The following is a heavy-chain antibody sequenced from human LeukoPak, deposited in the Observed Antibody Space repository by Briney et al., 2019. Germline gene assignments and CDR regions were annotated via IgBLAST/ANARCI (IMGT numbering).Heavy chain of an antibody. J-gene: IGHJ6*02. V-gene: IGHV3-53*01. CDR1: GFTFSSYA. CDR3: ARDYYYKGYYYGMDV. D-gene: IGHD3-10*01. CDR2: IYSGGST. Sequence: GGSLRLSCAASGFTFSSYAMSWVRQAPGKGLEWVSVIYSGGSTYYADSVKGRFTISRDNSKNTLYLQMNSLRAEDTAVYYCARDYYYKGYYYGMDVWGQGTTVTVSS.